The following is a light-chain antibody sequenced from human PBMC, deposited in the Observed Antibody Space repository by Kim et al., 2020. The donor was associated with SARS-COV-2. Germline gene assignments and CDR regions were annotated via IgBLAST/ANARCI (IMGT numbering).Light chain of an antibody. CDR3: QTWDSSTVV. CDR1: KLGDKY. J-gene: IGLJ2*01. CDR2: QNG. Sequence: SYELTQPPSVSVSPGQTTSITCSADKLGDKYACWYRQKPGQSPVLVIYQNGKRPSGIPERFSGSNSGNTATLTISGTQASDEADYYCQTWDSSTVVFGGGTQLTVL. V-gene: IGLV3-1*01.